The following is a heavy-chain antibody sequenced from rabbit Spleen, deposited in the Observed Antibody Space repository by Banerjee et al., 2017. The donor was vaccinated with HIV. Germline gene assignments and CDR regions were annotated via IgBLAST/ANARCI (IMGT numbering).Heavy chain of an antibody. CDR1: GFSFSDRDV. D-gene: IGHD1-1*01. Sequence: QEELEESGGGLVKPEGYLTLTCKASGFSFSDRDVMCWVRQAPGKGLEWIACINTATGKPVYATWAKGRFTISTTSSTTVTLQMTSLTAADTATYFCARDLAGAIGYYGDLWGPGTLVTVS. CDR3: ARDLAGAIGYYGDL. J-gene: IGHJ4*01. V-gene: IGHV1S45*01. CDR2: INTATGKP.